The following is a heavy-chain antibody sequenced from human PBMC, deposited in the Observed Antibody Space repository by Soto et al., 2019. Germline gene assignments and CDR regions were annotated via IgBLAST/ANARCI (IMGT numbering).Heavy chain of an antibody. CDR2: INQDGSAK. V-gene: IGHV3-7*05. CDR3: GRGFGGTH. D-gene: IGHD2-15*01. CDR1: GFTFNNCY. Sequence: EVQLVESGGGLVQPGGSLRLSCAASGFTFNNCYMVWVRQAPGRGLEWVANINQDGSAKYYVDSVKGRFTISRDNAKSSLYLQITSLSAEDTATYYCGRGFGGTHWGQGSLVTVSS. J-gene: IGHJ4*02.